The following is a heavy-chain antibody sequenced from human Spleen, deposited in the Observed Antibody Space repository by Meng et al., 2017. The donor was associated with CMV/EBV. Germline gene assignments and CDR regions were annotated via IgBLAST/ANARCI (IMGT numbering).Heavy chain of an antibody. CDR2: INHSGST. CDR1: GASIRTNY. J-gene: IGHJ4*02. V-gene: IGHV4-34*01. Sequence: GSLRLSCTVSGASIRTNYWSWIRQPPGKRLEWIGEINHSGSTNYNPSLKSRVTISVDTSKNQFSLNLNSVTATDTAMYYCARLNRNKTVWGQGTLVTVSS. CDR3: ARLNRNKTV. D-gene: IGHD2/OR15-2a*01.